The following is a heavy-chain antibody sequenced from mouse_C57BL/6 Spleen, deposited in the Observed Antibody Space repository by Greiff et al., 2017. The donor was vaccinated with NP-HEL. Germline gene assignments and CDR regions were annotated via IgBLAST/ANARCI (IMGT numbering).Heavy chain of an antibody. CDR3: ARGGLLRSAMDY. Sequence: EVHLVESEGGLVQPGSSMKLSCTASGFTFSDYYMAWVRQVPEKGLEWVANINYDGSSTYYLDSLKSRFIISRDNAKNILYLQMSSLKSEDTATYYCARGGLLRSAMDYWGQGTSVTVSS. V-gene: IGHV5-16*01. CDR2: INYDGSST. J-gene: IGHJ4*01. D-gene: IGHD2-3*01. CDR1: GFTFSDYY.